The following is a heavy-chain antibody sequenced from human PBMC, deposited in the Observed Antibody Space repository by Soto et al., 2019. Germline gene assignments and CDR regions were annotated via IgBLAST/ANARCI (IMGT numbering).Heavy chain of an antibody. V-gene: IGHV4-59*08. D-gene: IGHD3-16*02. CDR3: ARRVDYVWGSYRYSPYFDY. Sequence: PSETLSLTCTVSGGSISSYYWSWIRQPPGKGLEWIGYIYYSGSTNYNPSLKSRVTISVDTSKNQFSLKLSSVTAADTAVHYCARRVDYVWGSYRYSPYFDYWGQGTLVTVS. CDR2: IYYSGST. CDR1: GGSISSYY. J-gene: IGHJ4*02.